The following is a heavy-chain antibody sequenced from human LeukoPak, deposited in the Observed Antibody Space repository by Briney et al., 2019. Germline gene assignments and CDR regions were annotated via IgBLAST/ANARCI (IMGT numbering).Heavy chain of an antibody. CDR1: GFTVSSNY. Sequence: GGSLRLSCAASGFTVSSNYMRWVRQTPGKGLEWVSVIYSGGSTYNADSVRGRFTISRDSSKNTLYLQISSLRAEDTAVYYCVRLPELLHDTSGFYPSWGQGTLVTVSS. CDR3: VRLPELLHDTSGFYPS. V-gene: IGHV3-53*01. D-gene: IGHD3-22*01. CDR2: IYSGGST. J-gene: IGHJ4*02.